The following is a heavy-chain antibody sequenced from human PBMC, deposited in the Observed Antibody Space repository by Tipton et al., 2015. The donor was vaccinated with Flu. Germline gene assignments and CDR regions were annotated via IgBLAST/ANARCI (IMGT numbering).Heavy chain of an antibody. Sequence: VQLVQSGGGLVQPGGSLRLSCAASGFTFSSYWMSWVRQAPGKGLEWVANIKQDGSEKYYVDSVKGRFTISRDNAKNSLYLQMNSLRAEDTAVYYCAREDYCSGGSCYLGSAFRYYYYGMDVWGQGTTDTVSS. V-gene: IGHV3-7*01. D-gene: IGHD2-15*01. CDR3: AREDYCSGGSCYLGSAFRYYYYGMDV. CDR1: GFTFSSYW. J-gene: IGHJ6*02. CDR2: IKQDGSEK.